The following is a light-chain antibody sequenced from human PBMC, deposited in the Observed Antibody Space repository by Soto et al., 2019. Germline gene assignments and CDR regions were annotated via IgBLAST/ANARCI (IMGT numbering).Light chain of an antibody. J-gene: IGKJ5*01. CDR3: QQYGSSPPFT. CDR2: DAS. V-gene: IGKV3-20*01. Sequence: VLPQSPATLSLSPGERATLSCRASQSVRNNYLAWYQVRPGRAPRLLIYDASTKATAIPDRISGGGSGTDFTLTITGLEPEDLAVYYCQQYGSSPPFTFGQGTRLEIK. CDR1: QSVRNNY.